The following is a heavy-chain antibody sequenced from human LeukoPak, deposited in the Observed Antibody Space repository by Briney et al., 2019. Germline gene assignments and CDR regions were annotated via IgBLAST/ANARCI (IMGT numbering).Heavy chain of an antibody. D-gene: IGHD2-15*01. CDR1: GLTFSSYA. V-gene: IGHV3-23*01. CDR3: AKDLVGAFDI. Sequence: PGGSLRLSCAASGLTFSSYAMSWVRQAPGKGLEWVSAISGSGGSTYYADSVKGRFTISRDNSKNTLYLQMNSLRADDTAVYYCAKDLVGAFDIWGQGTMVTVSS. CDR2: ISGSGGST. J-gene: IGHJ3*02.